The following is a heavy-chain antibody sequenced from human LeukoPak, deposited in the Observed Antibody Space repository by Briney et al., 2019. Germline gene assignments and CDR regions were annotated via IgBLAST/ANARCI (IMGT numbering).Heavy chain of an antibody. Sequence: GGSLTLSCAASGFTFSNAWMSWVRQAPGKGLEWVGRIKSKTDGGTTDYAAPVKGRFTISRDDSKNTLYLQMNSLKTEDTAVYYCTTRITIFGVVKDIWGQGTMVTVSS. V-gene: IGHV3-15*01. CDR3: TTRITIFGVVKDI. D-gene: IGHD3-3*01. J-gene: IGHJ3*02. CDR2: IKSKTDGGTT. CDR1: GFTFSNAW.